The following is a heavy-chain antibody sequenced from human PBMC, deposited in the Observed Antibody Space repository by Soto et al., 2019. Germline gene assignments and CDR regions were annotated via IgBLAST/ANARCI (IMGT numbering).Heavy chain of an antibody. CDR3: ARDRGIVGATPYYYYGMDV. V-gene: IGHV4-59*01. J-gene: IGHJ6*02. D-gene: IGHD1-26*01. CDR2: IYYSGST. CDR1: GGSISSYY. Sequence: SETLSLTCTVSGGSISSYYWSRIRQPPGKGLEWIGYIYYSGSTNYNPSLKSRVTISVDTSKNQFSLKLSSVTAADTAVYYCARDRGIVGATPYYYYGMDVWGQGTTVTVSS.